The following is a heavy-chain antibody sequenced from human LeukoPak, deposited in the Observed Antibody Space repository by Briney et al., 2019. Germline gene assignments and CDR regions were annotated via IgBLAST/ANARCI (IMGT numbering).Heavy chain of an antibody. Sequence: PGGSLRLSCAASGFTFSSYAMSWVRQAPGKGLEWVSAISGSGGSTYYADSVKGRFTISRDNPKNTLYLQMNSLRAEDTAVYYCAIPRDGYSFDFDYWGQGTLVTVSS. CDR2: ISGSGGST. J-gene: IGHJ4*02. CDR3: AIPRDGYSFDFDY. CDR1: GFTFSSYA. V-gene: IGHV3-23*01. D-gene: IGHD5-24*01.